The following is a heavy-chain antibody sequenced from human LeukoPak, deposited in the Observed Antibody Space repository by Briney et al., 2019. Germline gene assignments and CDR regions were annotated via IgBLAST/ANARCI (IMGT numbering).Heavy chain of an antibody. CDR3: TTVSGYYDILTGWYYFDY. J-gene: IGHJ4*02. V-gene: IGHV3-15*01. Sequence: GESLRLSCAASGFTFTNAWMSWVRHAPGKGREWVGRIKSKADGGTTDYAAPVKGRFTISRDDSKNTLYLQMNSLKTEDTAVYYCTTVSGYYDILTGWYYFDYWGQGTLVTVSS. CDR2: IKSKADGGTT. CDR1: GFTFTNAW. D-gene: IGHD3-9*01.